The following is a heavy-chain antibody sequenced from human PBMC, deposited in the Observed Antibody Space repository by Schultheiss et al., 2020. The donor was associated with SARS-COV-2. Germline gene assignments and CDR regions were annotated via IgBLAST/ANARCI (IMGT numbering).Heavy chain of an antibody. J-gene: IGHJ5*02. CDR1: GGSISSYY. D-gene: IGHD4-17*01. CDR2: INHSGST. V-gene: IGHV4-34*01. CDR3: ARDGATVTNNWFDP. Sequence: SETLSLTCTVSGGSISSYYWSWIRQPPGKGLEWIGEINHSGSTNYNPSLRSRLTISVDTSENKFSLKVSSVTAADTAVYYCARDGATVTNNWFDPWGQGTLVTVS.